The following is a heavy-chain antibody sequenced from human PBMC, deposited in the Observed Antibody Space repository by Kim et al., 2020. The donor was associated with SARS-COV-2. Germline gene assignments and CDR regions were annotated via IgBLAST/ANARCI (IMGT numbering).Heavy chain of an antibody. CDR3: ARDRGGMDV. CDR1: GFTFSSYG. V-gene: IGHV3-33*01. J-gene: IGHJ6*02. D-gene: IGHD3-10*01. CDR2: IWYDGSNK. Sequence: GGSLRLSCAASGFTFSSYGMHWVRQAPGKGLEWVAVIWYDGSNKYYADSVKGRFTISRDNSKNTLYLQINSLRAEDTAVYYCARDRGGMDVWGQGTTVTVSS.